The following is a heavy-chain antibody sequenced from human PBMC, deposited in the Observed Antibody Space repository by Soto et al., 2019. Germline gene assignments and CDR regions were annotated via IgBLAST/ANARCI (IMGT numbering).Heavy chain of an antibody. CDR2: ISPGGDRI. D-gene: IGHD6-19*01. V-gene: IGHV3-48*02. CDR1: GLTFSSYG. Sequence: GGSLRLSCAASGLTFSSYGMHWVRQAPGKGLEWVSYISPGGDRIYYAESLKGRITISRDNARNSLSLQMNILSDEDTAVYYCTKSADSAGWGVDFWGQGTLVTVSS. CDR3: TKSADSAGWGVDF. J-gene: IGHJ4*02.